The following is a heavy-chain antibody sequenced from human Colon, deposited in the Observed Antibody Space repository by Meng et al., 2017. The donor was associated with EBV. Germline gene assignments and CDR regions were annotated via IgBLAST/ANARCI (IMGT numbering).Heavy chain of an antibody. CDR2: INHVGST. CDR1: GGSFSDSY. Sequence: QVQLQQWGAGLLKPSATLSLTCTFYGGSFSDSYWTWIRQPPGKGLEWIGEINHVGSTTYSPSLKSRVTISVDTSKNQFSLKLSSVTAADAAVYYCASSDCSGGTCYLDCWGQGTLVTVSS. D-gene: IGHD2-15*01. V-gene: IGHV4-34*01. J-gene: IGHJ4*02. CDR3: ASSDCSGGTCYLDC.